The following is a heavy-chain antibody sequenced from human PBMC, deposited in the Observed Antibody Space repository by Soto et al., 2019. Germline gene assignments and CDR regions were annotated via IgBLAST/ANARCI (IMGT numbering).Heavy chain of an antibody. D-gene: IGHD2-2*01. Sequence: SETLSLTCAVSGGSISSGGYSWSWIRQPPGKGLEWIGYIYHSGSTYYNPSLKSRVTISVDRSKNQFSLKLSSVTAADTAVYYCARRPILRSYCSSTSCYAPRESTRGPRPLKTYYYYGMDVWGQGTTVTVSS. CDR1: GGSISSGGYS. V-gene: IGHV4-30-2*01. J-gene: IGHJ6*02. CDR2: IYHSGST. CDR3: ARRPILRSYCSSTSCYAPRESTRGPRPLKTYYYYGMDV.